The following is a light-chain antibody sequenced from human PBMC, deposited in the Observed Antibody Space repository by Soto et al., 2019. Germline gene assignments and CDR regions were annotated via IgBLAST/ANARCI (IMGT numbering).Light chain of an antibody. CDR1: QSVDKY. J-gene: IGKJ1*01. CDR3: QQRGNRPPWT. Sequence: EIVMTQSPATLPLSPGERATLSCRASQSVDKYLVWYQQKPGQAPRLLIYDASNRATGIPARFSGSGSGTDFTLTISSLEPEEFAVYYCQQRGNRPPWTFGQGTKGEIK. V-gene: IGKV3-11*01. CDR2: DAS.